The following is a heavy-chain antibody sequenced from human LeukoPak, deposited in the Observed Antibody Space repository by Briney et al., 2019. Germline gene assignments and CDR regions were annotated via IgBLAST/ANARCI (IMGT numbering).Heavy chain of an antibody. CDR3: ASGYRPFDY. J-gene: IGHJ4*02. Sequence: SETLSLTCAVSGGSISSNNWWTWARQPPGKGLEWIGEIYHSGSTNYNPSLKSRVTISVDKSKNQFSLNLNSVTAADTAVYYCASGYRPFDYWGQGTLVTVSS. D-gene: IGHD6-25*01. CDR2: IYHSGST. V-gene: IGHV4-4*02. CDR1: GGSISSNNW.